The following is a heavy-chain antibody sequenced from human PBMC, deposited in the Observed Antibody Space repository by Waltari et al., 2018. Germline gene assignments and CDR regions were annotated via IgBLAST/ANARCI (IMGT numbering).Heavy chain of an antibody. D-gene: IGHD2-21*01. CDR1: GYTFTGYY. CDR2: INPNSGGT. CDR3: ARSKEVPILSPLVPFDY. J-gene: IGHJ4*02. Sequence: QVQLVQSGAEVKKPGASVKVSCKASGYTFTGYYMHWVRQAPGQGLEWMGWINPNSGGTNYAQKFQGRVTMTRDTSISTAYMELSRLRSDDTAVYYCARSKEVPILSPLVPFDYWGQGTLVTVSS. V-gene: IGHV1-2*02.